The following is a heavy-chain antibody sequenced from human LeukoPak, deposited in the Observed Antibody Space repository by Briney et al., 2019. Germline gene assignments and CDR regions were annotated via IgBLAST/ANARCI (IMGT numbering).Heavy chain of an antibody. J-gene: IGHJ4*02. D-gene: IGHD3-22*01. CDR3: ARSWDSSGCYYLM. CDR1: GYSFTNYW. Sequence: GESLKISCEASGYSFTNYWIGWVRQMPGKGLEWMGIIYPDDSESKYSPSFQGQVTISADKSISTAYLQWSSLKASDTVMYYCARSWDSSGCYYLMWGQGALVTVSS. CDR2: IYPDDSES. V-gene: IGHV5-51*01.